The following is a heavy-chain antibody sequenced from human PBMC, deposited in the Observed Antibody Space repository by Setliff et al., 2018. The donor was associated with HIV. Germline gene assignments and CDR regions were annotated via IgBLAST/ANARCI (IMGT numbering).Heavy chain of an antibody. CDR1: GYTFSDYD. V-gene: IGHV1-18*01. Sequence: GASVKVSCKASGYTFSDYDVAWVRRAPGQGLEWMGWISGYSGHTSYAQKIQGRVTMTTDTSTSTAYMELRSLRSDDTAVYFCAREHSTTWPYFDFWGQGTLVTVSS. D-gene: IGHD6-13*01. J-gene: IGHJ4*02. CDR3: AREHSTTWPYFDF. CDR2: ISGYSGHT.